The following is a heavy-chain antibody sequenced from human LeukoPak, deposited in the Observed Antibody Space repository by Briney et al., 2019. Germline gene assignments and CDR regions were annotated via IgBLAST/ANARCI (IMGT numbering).Heavy chain of an antibody. Sequence: ASVKVSCKASGGTFSSYAISWVRQAPGQGLEWMGWIIPIFGTANYAQKFQGRVTITMDESTSTAYMELSSLRSEDTAVYYCARGISRTCWFDPWGQGTLVTVSS. CDR2: IIPIFGTA. J-gene: IGHJ5*02. V-gene: IGHV1-69*05. CDR3: ARGISRTCWFDP. CDR1: GGTFSSYA. D-gene: IGHD1/OR15-1a*01.